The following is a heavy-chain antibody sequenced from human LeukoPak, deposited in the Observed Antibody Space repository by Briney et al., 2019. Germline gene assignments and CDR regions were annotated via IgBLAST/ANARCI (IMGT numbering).Heavy chain of an antibody. Sequence: SETLSLTCAVSGYSISSGYYWGWIRQPPGKGLEWIGSIYHSGSTYYNPSLKSRVTVSLDTSKNQFSLRLTSVTAADTAVYYCATYMEAPMVDAFDIWGQGTVVTVSS. D-gene: IGHD3-10*01. J-gene: IGHJ3*02. V-gene: IGHV4-38-2*01. CDR3: ATYMEAPMVDAFDI. CDR1: GYSISSGYY. CDR2: IYHSGST.